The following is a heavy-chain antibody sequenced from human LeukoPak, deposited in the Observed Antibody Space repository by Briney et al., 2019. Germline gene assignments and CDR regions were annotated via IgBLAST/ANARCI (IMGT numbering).Heavy chain of an antibody. J-gene: IGHJ4*02. V-gene: IGHV4-59*01. CDR3: ARVDSSGWYTGVFDY. CDR1: GGSISSYY. D-gene: IGHD6-19*01. CDR2: IYYSGST. Sequence: PSETLSLTCTVSGGSISSYYWSWIRQPPGKGLEWIGYIYYSGSTNYNPSLKSRVTISVDTSKNQFSLKLSSVTAADTAVYYCARVDSSGWYTGVFDYWGQGTLVTVSS.